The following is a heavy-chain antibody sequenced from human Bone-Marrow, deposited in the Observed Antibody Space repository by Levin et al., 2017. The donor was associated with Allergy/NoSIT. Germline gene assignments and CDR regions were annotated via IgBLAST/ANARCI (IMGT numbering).Heavy chain of an antibody. J-gene: IGHJ4*02. CDR1: GFTFSSYA. D-gene: IGHD5-18*01. V-gene: IGHV3-30-3*01. Sequence: PGGSLRLSCAASGFTFSSYAMHWVRQAPGKGLEWVAVISYDGSNKYYADSVKGRFTISRDNSKNTLYLQMNSLRAEDTAVYYCARGSAMEGYYFDYWGQGTLVTVSS. CDR2: ISYDGSNK. CDR3: ARGSAMEGYYFDY.